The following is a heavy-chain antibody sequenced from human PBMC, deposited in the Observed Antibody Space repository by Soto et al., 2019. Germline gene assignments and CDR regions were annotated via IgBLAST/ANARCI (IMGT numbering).Heavy chain of an antibody. CDR2: IIPIFGTA. V-gene: IGHV1-69*01. CDR3: ARSGYYYDSSGYYYATHYFDY. J-gene: IGHJ4*02. Sequence: QVQLVQSGAEVKKPGSSVKVSCKASGGTFSSYAISWVRQAPGQGLEWMGGIIPIFGTANYAQKFQGRVTITADESTSTAYMKLSSLRSEDTAVYYCARSGYYYDSSGYYYATHYFDYWGQGTLVTVSS. D-gene: IGHD3-22*01. CDR1: GGTFSSYA.